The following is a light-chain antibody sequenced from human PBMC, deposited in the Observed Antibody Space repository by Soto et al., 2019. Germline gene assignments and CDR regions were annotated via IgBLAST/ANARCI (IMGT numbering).Light chain of an antibody. CDR2: DAS. Sequence: DIQMTQSPSSLSASVGDRVTITCRASQSISSYLNWYQQKPGKAPKLLIYDASNLETGVPSRFSGSGSGTDFTFTISSLQPEDIATYYCQQYDNSHITFGPGTKVDIK. J-gene: IGKJ3*01. V-gene: IGKV1-33*01. CDR3: QQYDNSHIT. CDR1: QSISSY.